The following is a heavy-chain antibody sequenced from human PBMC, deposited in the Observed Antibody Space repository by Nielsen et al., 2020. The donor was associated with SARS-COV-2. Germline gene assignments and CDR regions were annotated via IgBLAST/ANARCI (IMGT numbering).Heavy chain of an antibody. Sequence: GGSLRLSCAASGFTFSSYAMSWVRQAPGKGLEWVSAISGSGGSTYYADSVKGRFTISRDNSKNTLYLQMNSLRAEDTAVYYCAREGAGRGYSFPRDDIWGQGTMVTVSS. J-gene: IGHJ3*02. CDR1: GFTFSSYA. CDR3: AREGAGRGYSFPRDDI. V-gene: IGHV3-23*01. CDR2: ISGSGGST. D-gene: IGHD5-18*01.